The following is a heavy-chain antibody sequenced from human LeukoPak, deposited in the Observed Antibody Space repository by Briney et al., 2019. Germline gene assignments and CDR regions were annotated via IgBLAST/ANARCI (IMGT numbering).Heavy chain of an antibody. J-gene: IGHJ6*02. CDR3: ARDRYDIFPNYGMDV. D-gene: IGHD3-9*01. CDR2: IYYSGST. CDR1: GGSISSYY. V-gene: IGHV4-59*01. Sequence: SETLSLTCTVSGGSISSYYWSWIRQPPGKGLEWIGYIYYSGSTNYNPSLKNRVTISVDTSKNQFSLKLSSVTAADTAVYYCARDRYDIFPNYGMDVWGQGTTVTVSS.